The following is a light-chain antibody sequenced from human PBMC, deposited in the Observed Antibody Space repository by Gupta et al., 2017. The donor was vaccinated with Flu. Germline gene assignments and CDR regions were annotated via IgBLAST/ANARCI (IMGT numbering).Light chain of an antibody. CDR3: CSYTGSYTLL. CDR2: DVT. Sequence: QSALTHPRSVSGSPGQSVTISCTGTSGDVGAYNYVSWYQQHPGKAPKLMIYDVTQRPSGVPDRFSGSKSGNTASLTISGLLAEDESEYYCCSYTGSYTLLFGGGTKLTVL. J-gene: IGLJ3*02. CDR1: SGDVGAYNY. V-gene: IGLV2-11*01.